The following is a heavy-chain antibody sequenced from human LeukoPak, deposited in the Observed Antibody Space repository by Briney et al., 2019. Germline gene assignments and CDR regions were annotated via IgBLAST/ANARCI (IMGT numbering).Heavy chain of an antibody. Sequence: PGGSLRLSCAASGFTFSSYAMSWVRQAPGKGLEWVSAISGSGGSTYYADSVKGRFTISRDNSKNTLYLQMNSLRAEDTAVYYCAKDLKRWQQLRWFGPWGQGTLVTVSS. CDR1: GFTFSSYA. CDR3: AKDLKRWQQLRWFGP. J-gene: IGHJ5*02. D-gene: IGHD6-13*01. CDR2: ISGSGGST. V-gene: IGHV3-23*01.